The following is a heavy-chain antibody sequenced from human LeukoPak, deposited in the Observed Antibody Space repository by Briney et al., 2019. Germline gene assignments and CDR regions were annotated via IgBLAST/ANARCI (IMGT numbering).Heavy chain of an antibody. CDR2: IWNDGSNK. D-gene: IGHD3-10*01. Sequence: GGSLRLSCAATGFTFNNYGMHWVRQAPGKGLEWVAVIWNDGSNKYYADSVKGRFTISRDNSKNTLYLQMNSLRAEDTAVYYCARDRGQLGSMGLDVRGQGTTVTVSS. CDR1: GFTFNNYG. J-gene: IGHJ6*02. V-gene: IGHV3-33*01. CDR3: ARDRGQLGSMGLDV.